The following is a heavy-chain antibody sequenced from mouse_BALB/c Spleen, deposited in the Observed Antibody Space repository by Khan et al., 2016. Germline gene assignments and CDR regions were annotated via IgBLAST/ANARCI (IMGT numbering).Heavy chain of an antibody. Sequence: VKLLESGGGLVQPGGSLKLSCAASGFDFSRYWMSWVRQAPGKGLEWIGEINPDSSTINYTPSLKDRFIISRDNAKNTLYLQMRKVRSEDTVLYYCARAGYYGYLVNWGQGTLVTVSA. D-gene: IGHD1-1*01. V-gene: IGHV4-1*02. CDR1: GFDFSRYW. CDR3: ARAGYYGYLVN. J-gene: IGHJ3*01. CDR2: INPDSSTI.